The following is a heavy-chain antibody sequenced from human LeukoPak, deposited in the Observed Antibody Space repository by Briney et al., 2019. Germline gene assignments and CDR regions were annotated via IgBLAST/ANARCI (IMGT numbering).Heavy chain of an antibody. CDR1: GFTFSTYA. Sequence: GGSLRLSCAASGFTFSTYAMSWVRQAPGKGLEWVSAVSGSGTTTYYADSVKGRFTISRDNSKNTLYLQMNSLRAENTAVYYCARDRHGSGKGYYYYYMDVWGKGTTVTISS. J-gene: IGHJ6*03. CDR3: ARDRHGSGKGYYYYYMDV. CDR2: VSGSGTTT. V-gene: IGHV3-23*01. D-gene: IGHD3-10*01.